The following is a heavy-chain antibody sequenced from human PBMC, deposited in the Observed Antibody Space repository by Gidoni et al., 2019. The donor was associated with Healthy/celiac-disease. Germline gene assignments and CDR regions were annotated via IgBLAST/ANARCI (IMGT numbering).Heavy chain of an antibody. V-gene: IGHV3-48*01. J-gene: IGHJ2*01. D-gene: IGHD4-17*01. Sequence: EVQLVESGGGLVQPGGSLRLSCAASGFTFITYNMNWVRQAPGKGLEWVSYISSSSSTIYYADSVKGRFTISRDNAKNSLYLQMNSLRAEDTAVYYCAREDVYADWYFDLWGRGTLVTVSS. CDR1: GFTFITYN. CDR3: AREDVYADWYFDL. CDR2: ISSSSSTI.